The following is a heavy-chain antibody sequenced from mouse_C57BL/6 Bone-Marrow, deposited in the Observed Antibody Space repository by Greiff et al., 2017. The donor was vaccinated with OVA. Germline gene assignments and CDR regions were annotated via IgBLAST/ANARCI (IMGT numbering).Heavy chain of an antibody. CDR2: IDPSDTYT. V-gene: IGHV1-50*01. Sequence: QVQLQQPGAEVVKPGASVKLSCKASGYTFTSYWMQWIKQRPGQGLEWIGEIDPSDTYTNYNQKFRAKATLTVDTSSSTAYMQLTRLTSEDSAVYNCARAAFAYWGEGTLVTVSA. J-gene: IGHJ3*01. CDR1: GYTFTSYW. CDR3: ARAAFAY.